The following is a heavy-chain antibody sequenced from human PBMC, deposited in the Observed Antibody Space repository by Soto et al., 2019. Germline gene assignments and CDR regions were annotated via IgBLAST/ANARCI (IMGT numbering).Heavy chain of an antibody. CDR3: ATYRKFFQI. Sequence: PSETLSLTASVCASYRGSGYYSGGAVRQPPGKGLEWIGFIYNSGSTYYNSSIKSRVTISVDRSKNHFFLNLTSVTAADTAVYYCATYRKFFQIRGQGTKVTVSS. CDR1: ASYRGSGYYS. J-gene: IGHJ3*02. CDR2: IYNSGST. V-gene: IGHV4-30-2*01.